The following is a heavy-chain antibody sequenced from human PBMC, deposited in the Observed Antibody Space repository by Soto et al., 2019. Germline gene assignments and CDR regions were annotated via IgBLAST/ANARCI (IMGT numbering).Heavy chain of an antibody. V-gene: IGHV1-8*01. CDR2: MNPNSGNT. Sequence: ASEKVSCMASGYNFINYDIDWVRQATGHGLEWMGWMNPNSGNTGYVQKFQGRVTMTRSISINTAYMELSSLRSEDTAVFSGAISSRPDFVLDVWGQGTTVTVSS. CDR1: GYNFINYD. J-gene: IGHJ6*02. CDR3: AISSRPDFVLDV. D-gene: IGHD2-21*02.